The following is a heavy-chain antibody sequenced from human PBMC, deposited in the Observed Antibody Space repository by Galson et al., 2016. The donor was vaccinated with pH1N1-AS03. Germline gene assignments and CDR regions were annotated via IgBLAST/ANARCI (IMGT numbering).Heavy chain of an antibody. D-gene: IGHD3-16*01. Sequence: SLRLSCAASGFIFDDYSMVWVRQAPGKGLEWLCLISWDGADTYYEDSVAGRFTISRDNTQNSLYLHMNSVTPEDAALYYGAKYRERADTWGGSLDSWGQGTLVTVSS. CDR1: GFIFDDYS. J-gene: IGHJ4*02. CDR2: ISWDGADT. CDR3: AKYRERADTWGGSLDS. V-gene: IGHV3-43*01.